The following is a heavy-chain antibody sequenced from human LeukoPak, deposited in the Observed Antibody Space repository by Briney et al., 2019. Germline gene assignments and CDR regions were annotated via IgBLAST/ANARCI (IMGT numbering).Heavy chain of an antibody. CDR3: ARGHHIYDYVWGSYRADLDY. CDR1: GGSFSGYY. V-gene: IGHV4-34*01. D-gene: IGHD3-16*02. CDR2: INHSGST. J-gene: IGHJ4*02. Sequence: SETLSLTCAVYGGSFSGYYWSWIRQPPGKGLEWIGEINHSGSTNYNPSLKSRVTISVDTSKNQFSLKLSSVTAADTAVYYCARGHHIYDYVWGSYRADLDYWGQGTLVTASS.